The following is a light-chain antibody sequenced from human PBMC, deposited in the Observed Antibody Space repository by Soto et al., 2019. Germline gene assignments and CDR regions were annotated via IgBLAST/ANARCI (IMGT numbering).Light chain of an antibody. CDR3: QQYGSSPLT. CDR2: AAS. Sequence: EVVLTQSPGTLSLSPGERATLSCRASQSVTGSYLAWYQQKPGQPPRLLIYAASSRATGIPDRLSGSGSGTDFTLTISRLEPEDLAVYYCQQYGSSPLTFGGGTKVEIK. V-gene: IGKV3-20*01. J-gene: IGKJ4*01. CDR1: QSVTGSY.